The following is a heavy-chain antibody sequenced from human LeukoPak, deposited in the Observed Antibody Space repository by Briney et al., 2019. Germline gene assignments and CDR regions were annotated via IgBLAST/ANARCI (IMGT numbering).Heavy chain of an antibody. V-gene: IGHV4-34*01. CDR2: INHSGST. D-gene: IGHD3-16*02. CDR1: GGSFSGYY. Sequence: SETLPLTCAVYGGSFSGYYWSWIRQPPGKGLEWIGEINHSGSTNYNPSLKSRVTISVDTSKNQFSLKLSSVTAADTAVYYCARGRASDYDYVWGSYRPHYYYYMDVWGKGTTVTVSS. J-gene: IGHJ6*03. CDR3: ARGRASDYDYVWGSYRPHYYYYMDV.